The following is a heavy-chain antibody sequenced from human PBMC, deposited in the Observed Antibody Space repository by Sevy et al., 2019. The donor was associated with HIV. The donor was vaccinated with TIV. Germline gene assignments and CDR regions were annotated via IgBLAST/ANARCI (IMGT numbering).Heavy chain of an antibody. CDR3: ARDSPPRQRVLDY. V-gene: IGHV4-59*01. D-gene: IGHD6-6*01. J-gene: IGHJ4*02. Sequence: SETLSLTCSVSGGSISSYFWTWVRQSPGKGLEWIGNIYFTGNTDYSPSLKSRVTLSLDTSKSQFSLTLKPVTAADTAIYFCARDSPPRQRVLDYWGQGTLATVSS. CDR2: IYFTGNT. CDR1: GGSISSYF.